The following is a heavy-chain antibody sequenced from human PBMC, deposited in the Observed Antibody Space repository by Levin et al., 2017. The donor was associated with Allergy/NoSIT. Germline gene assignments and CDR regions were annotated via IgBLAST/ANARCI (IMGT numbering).Heavy chain of an antibody. CDR1: GGSIRSYY. V-gene: IGHV4-59*01. Sequence: SETLSLTCTVSGGSIRSYYWSWIRQPPGKGLEWIGYIHYSGSTNYNPSLKSRVTISVDTSKNQFSLKLNSVTAADTAVYYCAGGYGSGSYYYYYYLDVCGRGTTVTVAS. CDR2: IHYSGST. J-gene: IGHJ6*03. D-gene: IGHD3-10*01. CDR3: AGGYGSGSYYYYYYLDV.